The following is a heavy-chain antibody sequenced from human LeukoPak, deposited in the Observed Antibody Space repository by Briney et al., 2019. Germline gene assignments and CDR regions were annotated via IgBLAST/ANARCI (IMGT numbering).Heavy chain of an antibody. CDR1: GYTFTGNY. Sequence: VASVKVSCKASGYTFTGNYMHWVRQAPGQGLEWMGWIFPNSGGTEYALKFQGRVTMTRDTSISTAYMELSSLRSDDTAVYYCVAVTYTNYDDFDYWGQGTLVTVSS. CDR2: IFPNSGGT. J-gene: IGHJ4*02. D-gene: IGHD4-11*01. V-gene: IGHV1-2*02. CDR3: VAVTYTNYDDFDY.